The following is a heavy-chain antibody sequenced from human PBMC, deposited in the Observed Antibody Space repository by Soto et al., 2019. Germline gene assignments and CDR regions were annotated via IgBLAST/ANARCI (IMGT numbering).Heavy chain of an antibody. V-gene: IGHV4-34*01. D-gene: IGHD3-3*01. CDR3: AIAYKYDFWSGYYQTTLTPVYGMDV. J-gene: IGHJ6*02. Sequence: SETLSLTCAVYGGFFSGFYWSWIRPPPGKGLEWIGEINHSGSTNYNPSLKSRVTISVATSKNQFSLKLSSVTAADTAVYYCAIAYKYDFWSGYYQTTLTPVYGMDVWGQGTTVTVSS. CDR2: INHSGST. CDR1: GGFFSGFY.